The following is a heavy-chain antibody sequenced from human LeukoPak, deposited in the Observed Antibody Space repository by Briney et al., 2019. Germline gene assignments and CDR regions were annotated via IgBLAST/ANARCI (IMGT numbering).Heavy chain of an antibody. CDR3: ARVSYYYDSSGPYDALDI. D-gene: IGHD3-22*01. CDR1: GFTFSSYA. V-gene: IGHV3-23*01. CDR2: ISGSGGST. J-gene: IGHJ3*02. Sequence: PGGSLRLSCAASGFTFSSYAMSWVRQAPGKGLEWVSAISGSGGSTYHADSVKGRFTISRDNTKNSLYLQMNSLRAEDTAVYYCARVSYYYDSSGPYDALDIWGQGTMVTVSS.